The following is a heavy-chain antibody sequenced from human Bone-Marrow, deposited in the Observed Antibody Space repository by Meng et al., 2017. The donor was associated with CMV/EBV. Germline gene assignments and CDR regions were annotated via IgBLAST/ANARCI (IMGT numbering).Heavy chain of an antibody. Sequence: ASVKVSCKASGSTFTSYGISWVRQAPGQGLEWMGWISAYNGNTNYAQKLQGRVTMTTDTSTSTAYMELRSLRSDDTAVYYCARDHCSSTSCYIGGWFDPWGQGTLVTVSS. J-gene: IGHJ5*02. V-gene: IGHV1-18*01. D-gene: IGHD2-2*01. CDR1: GSTFTSYG. CDR3: ARDHCSSTSCYIGGWFDP. CDR2: ISAYNGNT.